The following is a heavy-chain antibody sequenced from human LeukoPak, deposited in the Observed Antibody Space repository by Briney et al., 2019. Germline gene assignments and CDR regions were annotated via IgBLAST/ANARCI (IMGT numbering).Heavy chain of an antibody. Sequence: GASVKVSCKASGYTFTSYDISWVRQAPGQGLEWMGGIIPIFGTANYAQKFQGRVTITADKSTSTAYMELSSLRSEDTAVYYCTMGGKHRYSGSYSSISWGQGTLVTVSS. D-gene: IGHD1-26*01. V-gene: IGHV1-69*06. J-gene: IGHJ5*02. CDR3: TMGGKHRYSGSYSSIS. CDR1: GYTFTSYD. CDR2: IIPIFGTA.